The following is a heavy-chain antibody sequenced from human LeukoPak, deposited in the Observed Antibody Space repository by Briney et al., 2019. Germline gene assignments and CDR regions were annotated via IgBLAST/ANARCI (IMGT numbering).Heavy chain of an antibody. CDR1: GFTFSDYY. V-gene: IGHV3-11*01. Sequence: KPGGSLRLSCAASGFTFSDYYMSWIRQAPGKGLEWVSYIRSSGSTIYYADSVKGRFTISRDNAKNSLYLQMNSLRAEDTAVYYCARDGSKYCSSTSCYSGHYYYAMDVWGQGTTVTVSS. J-gene: IGHJ6*02. CDR2: IRSSGSTI. D-gene: IGHD2-2*01. CDR3: ARDGSKYCSSTSCYSGHYYYAMDV.